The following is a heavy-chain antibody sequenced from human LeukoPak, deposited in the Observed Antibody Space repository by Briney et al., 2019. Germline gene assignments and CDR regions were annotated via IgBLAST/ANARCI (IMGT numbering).Heavy chain of an antibody. Sequence: GGSLRLSCAASGFTVSSNYMSWVRQAPGKGLEWVSVIYSGGSTYYADSVKGRFTISRDNSKNTLYLQMNSLRAEDTAVYYCARGGYYYGSGSYPYYFDYWGQGTLVTVPS. CDR1: GFTVSSNY. D-gene: IGHD3-10*01. V-gene: IGHV3-53*01. J-gene: IGHJ4*02. CDR3: ARGGYYYGSGSYPYYFDY. CDR2: IYSGGST.